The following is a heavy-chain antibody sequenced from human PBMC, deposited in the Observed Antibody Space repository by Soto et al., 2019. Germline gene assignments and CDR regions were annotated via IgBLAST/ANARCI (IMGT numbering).Heavy chain of an antibody. V-gene: IGHV3-48*01. CDR2: ISSSSSTI. D-gene: IGHD3-22*01. CDR3: ARGDDSSGYYSVY. J-gene: IGHJ4*02. CDR1: GFTFSSYS. Sequence: EVQLVESGGGLVQPGGSLRLSCAASGFTFSSYSMNWVRQAPGKGLEWVSYISSSSSTIYYADSVKGRFTISRDNAKNSLYLQMNSLRAEDTAVYYCARGDDSSGYYSVYWGQGTLVTVSS.